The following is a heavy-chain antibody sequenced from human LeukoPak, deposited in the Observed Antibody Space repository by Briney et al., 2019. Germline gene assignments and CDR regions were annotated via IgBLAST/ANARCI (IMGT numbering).Heavy chain of an antibody. V-gene: IGHV3-30*18. CDR3: AKEDYGDYFDY. CDR2: ISYDGSNK. D-gene: IGHD4-17*01. CDR1: GFTISSYG. Sequence: GRSLRLSCAASGFTISSYGIHWVRQAPGKGLEWVAVISYDGSNKYYADSVKGRFTISRDNSKNTLYLQMNSLRAEDTAVYYCAKEDYGDYFDYWGQGTLVTVSS. J-gene: IGHJ4*02.